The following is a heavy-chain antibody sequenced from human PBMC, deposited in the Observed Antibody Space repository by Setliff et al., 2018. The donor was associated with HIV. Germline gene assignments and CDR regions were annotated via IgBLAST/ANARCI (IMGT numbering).Heavy chain of an antibody. CDR3: ARSRFVSVTAKAFDM. V-gene: IGHV4-34*01. D-gene: IGHD2-21*02. J-gene: IGHJ3*02. CDR2: INHSGST. CDR1: GASISTYY. Sequence: SETLSLTCTVSGASISTYYWSWIRQPPGKGLEWIGEINHSGSTNYNPSLKSRVIISVDPSKNQFSLRQRSVTAADTAVYYCARSRFVSVTAKAFDMWGQGTMVTVSS.